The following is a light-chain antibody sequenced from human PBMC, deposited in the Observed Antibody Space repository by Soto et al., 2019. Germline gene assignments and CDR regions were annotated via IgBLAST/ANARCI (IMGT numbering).Light chain of an antibody. J-gene: IGKJ1*01. CDR2: WAS. CDR1: QTVLYSSNNKNC. V-gene: IGKV4-1*01. CDR3: QQYYSTPRT. Sequence: DIVMTQSPDSLAVSLGERATINCKSSQTVLYSSNNKNCLAWYQQKPGQPPKLLIYWASTRESGVPDRFSGSGSGTDFTLTITRLQAEDVAVYYCQQYYSTPRTFGQGTKVEIK.